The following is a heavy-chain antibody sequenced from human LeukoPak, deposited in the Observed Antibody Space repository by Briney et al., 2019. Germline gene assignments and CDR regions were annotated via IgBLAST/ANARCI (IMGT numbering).Heavy chain of an antibody. CDR1: GGSISISSYY. CDR3: ARRSSGYPYYYGMDV. CDR2: IYYSGST. Sequence: SDTLSLICTVSGGSISISSYYWGWIRQPPGKGLEWIGSIYYSGSTYYNPSLKSRLTISVDTSKNQFSLKQSSVTAADTAVYYCARRSSGYPYYYGMDVWGQGTTVTVSS. D-gene: IGHD3-22*01. J-gene: IGHJ6*02. V-gene: IGHV4-39*01.